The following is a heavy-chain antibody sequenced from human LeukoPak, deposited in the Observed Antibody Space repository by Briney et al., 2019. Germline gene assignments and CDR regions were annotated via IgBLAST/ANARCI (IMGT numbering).Heavy chain of an antibody. CDR3: ARGAAVAGAYWFDP. J-gene: IGHJ5*02. V-gene: IGHV3-21*01. Sequence: GGSLRLSCAAPGFTFSSYSMNWVRQAPGKGLEWVSSISSSSSYIYYADSVKGRFTISRDNAKNSLYLQMNSLRAEDTAVYYCARGAAVAGAYWFDPWGQGTLVTVSS. CDR1: GFTFSSYS. D-gene: IGHD6-19*01. CDR2: ISSSSSYI.